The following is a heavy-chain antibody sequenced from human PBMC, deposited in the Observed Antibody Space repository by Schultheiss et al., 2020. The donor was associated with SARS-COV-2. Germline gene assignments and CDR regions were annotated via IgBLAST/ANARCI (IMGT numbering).Heavy chain of an antibody. CDR3: ARVAIAARPGAFDY. V-gene: IGHV4-30-4*01. D-gene: IGHD6-6*01. CDR1: GGSISSGDYY. J-gene: IGHJ4*02. CDR2: IYYSGST. Sequence: SETLSLTCTVSGGSISSGDYYWSWIRQPPGKGLEWIGYIYYSGSTYYNPSLKSRVTISVDTSKNQFSLKLSSVTAADTAVYYCARVAIAARPGAFDYWGQGTLVTVSS.